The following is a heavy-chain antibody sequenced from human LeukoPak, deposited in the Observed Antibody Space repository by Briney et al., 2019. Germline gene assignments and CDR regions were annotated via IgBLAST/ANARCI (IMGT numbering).Heavy chain of an antibody. CDR1: GFTFSSYA. Sequence: PGGPLRLSCAASGFTFSSYAMHWVRQAPGKGLEWVAVISYDGSNKYYADSVKGRFTISRDNSKNTLYLQMNSLRAEDTAVYYCAREMGLRYLGPFDYWGQGTLVTVSS. CDR2: ISYDGSNK. J-gene: IGHJ4*02. D-gene: IGHD3-9*01. V-gene: IGHV3-30*04. CDR3: AREMGLRYLGPFDY.